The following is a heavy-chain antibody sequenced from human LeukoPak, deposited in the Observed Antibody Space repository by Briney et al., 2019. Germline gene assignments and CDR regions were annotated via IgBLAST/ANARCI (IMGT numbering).Heavy chain of an antibody. Sequence: GGSLRLSCAASGFTFSSYSMNWVRQAPGKGLEWVSSISSSSSYIYYADCVKGRFTISRDNSKNTLYLQMNSLRAEDTAVYHCVRDYRWGSFDIWGQGTMVTVSS. CDR2: ISSSSSYI. CDR1: GFTFSSYS. V-gene: IGHV3-21*04. CDR3: VRDYRWGSFDI. J-gene: IGHJ3*02. D-gene: IGHD3-16*01.